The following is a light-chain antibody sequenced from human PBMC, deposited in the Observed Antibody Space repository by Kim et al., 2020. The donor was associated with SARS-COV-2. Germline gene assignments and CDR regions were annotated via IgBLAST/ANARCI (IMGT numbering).Light chain of an antibody. CDR2: AAS. CDR1: QSISSY. J-gene: IGKJ2*02. Sequence: DIQMTQSPSSLSASVGDRVTITCRASQSISSYLNWYQQKPGKAPKLLIYAASSLQSGVPSRFSGSGSGTDFTLTISSLQPEDFATYYCQQNNSTPRTFGQGTKLEI. CDR3: QQNNSTPRT. V-gene: IGKV1-39*01.